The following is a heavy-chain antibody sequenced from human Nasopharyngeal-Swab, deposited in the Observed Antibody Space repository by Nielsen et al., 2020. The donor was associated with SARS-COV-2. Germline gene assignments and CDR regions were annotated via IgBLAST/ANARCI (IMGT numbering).Heavy chain of an antibody. V-gene: IGHV4-34*09. CDR2: INHTGST. CDR3: ARDRAQWLGPKEAFDI. D-gene: IGHD6-19*01. Sequence: SDTLSLTCGVYGGPFNDHYWTWIRQPPGKGLEWIGEINHTGSTNYDPSLKSRVTISVDTSKNQFSLKLSSVTAADTAVYYCARDRAQWLGPKEAFDIWGQGTMVTVSS. CDR1: GGPFNDHY. J-gene: IGHJ3*02.